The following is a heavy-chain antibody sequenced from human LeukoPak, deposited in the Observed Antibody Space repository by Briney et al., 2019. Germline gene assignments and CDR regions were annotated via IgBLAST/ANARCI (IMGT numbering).Heavy chain of an antibody. J-gene: IGHJ2*01. V-gene: IGHV3-23*01. CDR1: GLTFGSYA. CDR2: ISVGGGST. Sequence: QPGASLRLSCAASGLTFGSYAMSWVRQPPGKGLEWVSAISVGGGSTSSADSVKRRFTISRDNSKNTLYLQMNSLRAEDTAVYYCAKDHGLYYGSGSYYRYWYFDLWGRGTLVTVSS. CDR3: AKDHGLYYGSGSYYRYWYFDL. D-gene: IGHD3-10*01.